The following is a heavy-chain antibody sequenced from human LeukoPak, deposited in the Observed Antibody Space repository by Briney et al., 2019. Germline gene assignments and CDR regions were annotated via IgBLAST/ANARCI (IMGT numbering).Heavy chain of an antibody. J-gene: IGHJ5*02. Sequence: SETLSLTCTVSGGSISSYYWSWIRQPPGKGLEWIGYIYYSGRTNYNPSLKSRVTISVDTSKNQFSLKLSSVTAADTAVYYCARSIYGGGRFDPWGQGTLVTVSS. CDR3: ARSIYGGGRFDP. CDR1: GGSISSYY. CDR2: IYYSGRT. V-gene: IGHV4-59*01. D-gene: IGHD3-9*01.